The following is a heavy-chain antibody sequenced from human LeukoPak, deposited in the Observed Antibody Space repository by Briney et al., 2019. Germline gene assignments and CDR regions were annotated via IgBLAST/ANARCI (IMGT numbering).Heavy chain of an antibody. CDR3: ARDASGIVGASDY. J-gene: IGHJ4*02. D-gene: IGHD1-26*01. Sequence: SETLSLTCIVSGGSISSSNYYWVWIRQPPGKGLEWIGSIYYSGSTYYNPSLKSRVTISVDTSKNQFSLKLSSVTAADTAVYYCARDASGIVGASDYWGQGTLVTVSS. CDR1: GGSISSSNYY. V-gene: IGHV4-39*07. CDR2: IYYSGST.